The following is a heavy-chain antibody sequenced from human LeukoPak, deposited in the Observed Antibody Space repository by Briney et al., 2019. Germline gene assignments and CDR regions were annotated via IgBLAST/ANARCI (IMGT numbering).Heavy chain of an antibody. CDR3: ARDSYSGSYQAYGAFDI. CDR1: GFTFSSYG. D-gene: IGHD1-26*01. V-gene: IGHV3-30*02. CDR2: IRYDGSNK. J-gene: IGHJ3*02. Sequence: PGGSLRLSCAASGFTFSSYGMHWVRQAPGKGLEWVAFIRYDGSNKYYADSVKGRFTISRDNSKNTLYLQMNSLRAEDTAVYYCARDSYSGSYQAYGAFDIWGQGTMVTVSS.